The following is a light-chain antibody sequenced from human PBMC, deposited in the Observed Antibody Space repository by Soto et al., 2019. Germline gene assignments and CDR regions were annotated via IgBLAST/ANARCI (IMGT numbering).Light chain of an antibody. CDR3: HQYGTSPT. CDR2: GAS. V-gene: IGKV3-20*01. CDR1: QSVTSNY. J-gene: IGKJ1*01. Sequence: EIVLTQSPGTLSLSPGERATLSCRASQSVTSNYLAWYQQKPGQAPRILIFGASSRATGIPDKFSGSGSGTDFTLTISRLEPDDFAVYYCHQYGTSPTFGPGTKVDIK.